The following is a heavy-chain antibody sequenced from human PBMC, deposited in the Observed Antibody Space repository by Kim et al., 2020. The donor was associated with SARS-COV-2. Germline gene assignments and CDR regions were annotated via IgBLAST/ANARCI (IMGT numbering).Heavy chain of an antibody. CDR1: GFTFSDYY. J-gene: IGHJ4*02. D-gene: IGHD6-25*01. CDR3: TRDPRAADY. CDR2: ISGNSRDT. V-gene: IGHV3-11*05. Sequence: GWSLRLSCAGSGFTFSDYYMTWIRQAPGKGLESLSYISGNSRDTNYADSVRGRFTISRDNTKNSLYLQMNSLRVEDTAVYYCTRDPRAADYWGQGTLVTV.